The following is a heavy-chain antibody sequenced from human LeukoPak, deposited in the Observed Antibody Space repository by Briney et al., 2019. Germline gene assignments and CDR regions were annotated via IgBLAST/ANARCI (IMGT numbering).Heavy chain of an antibody. CDR2: IYYNGNS. CDR1: GGSITGYY. V-gene: IGHV4-59*08. Sequence: PSQTLSLTCTVSGGSITGYYWSWIRQSPGKGLEWIGYIYYNGNSHYNPSLQGRVAMSVDTSRNQFSLSLTSVTAADTAVYYCATNTWDGFNAYFFDSWGQGTLVTVSS. D-gene: IGHD2/OR15-2a*01. J-gene: IGHJ4*02. CDR3: ATNTWDGFNAYFFDS.